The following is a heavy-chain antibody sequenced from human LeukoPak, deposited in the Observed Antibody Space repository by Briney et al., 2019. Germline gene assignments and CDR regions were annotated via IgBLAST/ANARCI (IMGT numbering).Heavy chain of an antibody. V-gene: IGHV3-48*01. CDR2: ISSSSSTI. CDR3: ARDFFPYDYSNYGDAFDI. Sequence: GGSLRLSCAASGFTFSSYSMNWVRQAPGKGLEWVSYISSSSSTIYYADSVKGRFTISRDNAKNSLYLQMNSLRAEDTAVYYCARDFFPYDYSNYGDAFDIWGQGTMVTVSS. CDR1: GFTFSSYS. D-gene: IGHD4-11*01. J-gene: IGHJ3*02.